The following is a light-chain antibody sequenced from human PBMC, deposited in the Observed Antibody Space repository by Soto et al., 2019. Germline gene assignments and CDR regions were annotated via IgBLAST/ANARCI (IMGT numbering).Light chain of an antibody. CDR3: QQYDNLPPI. V-gene: IGKV1-33*01. Sequence: DIQMPQSPSSLSASVGDRVTITCQASQDISNYLNWYQQKPGKAPKLLIYDASNLETGVPSRFSGSGSGTDFTFTISSLQPEDIATYYCQQYDNLPPIFGPGTKVDIK. CDR2: DAS. J-gene: IGKJ3*01. CDR1: QDISNY.